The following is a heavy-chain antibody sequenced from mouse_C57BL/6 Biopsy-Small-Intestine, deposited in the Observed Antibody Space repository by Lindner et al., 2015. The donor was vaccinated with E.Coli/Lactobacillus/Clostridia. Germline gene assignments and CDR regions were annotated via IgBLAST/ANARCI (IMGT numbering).Heavy chain of an antibody. J-gene: IGHJ2*01. CDR2: NNPSNGGT. CDR3: TISRGDYYFDY. V-gene: IGHV1S16*01. Sequence: VQLQESGAELVKPGASVKLSCKASGYTFASYWMHWVKQRPGQGLEWIGHNNPSNGGTDYSEKFKNKATLTVDKSSSTAYMQLSSLTSEDSAVYYCTISRGDYYFDYWGQGTTLTVSS. CDR1: GYTFASYW.